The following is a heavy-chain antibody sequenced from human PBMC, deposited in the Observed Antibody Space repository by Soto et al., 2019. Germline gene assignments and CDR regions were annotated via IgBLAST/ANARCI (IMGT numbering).Heavy chain of an antibody. V-gene: IGHV4-4*02. D-gene: IGHD5-12*01. Sequence: QVQLQESGPGLVKPSGTLALTCAVSGVSVTRSNWWSWVRQSPGKGLEWIGEVYHSGSTRYNPSLNSLVTLSVDISRNQFSLRLTSVTAADTAVYYCAREGIYSSFDPWGQGILVTVSS. CDR1: GVSVTRSNW. J-gene: IGHJ5*02. CDR2: VYHSGST. CDR3: AREGIYSSFDP.